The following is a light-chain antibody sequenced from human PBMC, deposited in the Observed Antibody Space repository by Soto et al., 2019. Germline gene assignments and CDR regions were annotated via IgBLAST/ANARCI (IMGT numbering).Light chain of an antibody. Sequence: SVLTQPGSVSGSPGQAVTISCTGTSSDVGGYNYVSWYQQHPGKAPKLMIYDVSKRPSGVPDRFSGSKSGNTASLTISGLQAEDEADYYCCSYAGSYTYVFGTGTKVTVL. CDR2: DVS. V-gene: IGLV2-11*01. J-gene: IGLJ1*01. CDR1: SSDVGGYNY. CDR3: CSYAGSYTYV.